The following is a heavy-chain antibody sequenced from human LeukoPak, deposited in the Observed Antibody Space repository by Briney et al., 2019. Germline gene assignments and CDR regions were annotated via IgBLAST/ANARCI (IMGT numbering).Heavy chain of an antibody. CDR3: ARGASYSSGWLPKYFQH. Sequence: SQTLSLTCTVSGGSISSGGYYWSWIRQHPGKGLEWIGYIYYSGSTNYNPSLKSRVTISVDTSKNQFSLKLSSVTAADTAVYYCARGASYSSGWLPKYFQHWGQGTLVTVSS. V-gene: IGHV4-31*03. CDR2: IYYSGST. J-gene: IGHJ1*01. CDR1: GGSISSGGYY. D-gene: IGHD6-19*01.